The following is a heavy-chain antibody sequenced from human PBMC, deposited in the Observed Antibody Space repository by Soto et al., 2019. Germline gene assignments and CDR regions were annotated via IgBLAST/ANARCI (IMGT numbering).Heavy chain of an antibody. CDR2: IFYTGST. V-gene: IGHV4-59*01. CDR3: ARDSKDGYNNGGLDF. Sequence: SEALSLTCTVSGGSFINYYWNWIRQPPGKGLEWIGYIFYTGSTSYNPSLKSRVTISVDTSKNLFSLRLSSVTAADTAVYYCARDSKDGYNNGGLDFWGRGTLVTVSS. J-gene: IGHJ4*02. D-gene: IGHD4-4*01. CDR1: GGSFINYY.